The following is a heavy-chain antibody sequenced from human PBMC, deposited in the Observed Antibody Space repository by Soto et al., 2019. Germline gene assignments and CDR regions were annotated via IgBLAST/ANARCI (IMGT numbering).Heavy chain of an antibody. V-gene: IGHV4-59*01. J-gene: IGHJ4*02. D-gene: IGHD3-16*02. CDR1: GGSISSYY. CDR2: IYYSGST. Sequence: PSETLSLTCTVSGGSISSYYWSWIRQPPGKGLEWIGYIYYSGSTNYNPSLKSRVTISVDTSKNQFSLKLSSVTAADTAVYYCARGRLRLGELSLIYWGQGTLVTAPQ. CDR3: ARGRLRLGELSLIY.